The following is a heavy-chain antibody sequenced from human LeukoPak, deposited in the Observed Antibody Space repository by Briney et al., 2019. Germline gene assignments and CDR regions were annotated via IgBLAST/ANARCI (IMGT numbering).Heavy chain of an antibody. CDR2: IYYSGST. CDR1: GGSISSGDYY. D-gene: IGHD6-6*01. V-gene: IGHV4-30-4*02. Sequence: SETLSLTCTVSGGSISSGDYYWSWIRQPPGKGLEWIGYIYYSGSTYYNPSLKSRVTISVDTSKNQFSLKLSSVTAADTAVYYCARSSGIAARHRYFDYWGQGTLVTVSS. CDR3: ARSSGIAARHRYFDY. J-gene: IGHJ4*02.